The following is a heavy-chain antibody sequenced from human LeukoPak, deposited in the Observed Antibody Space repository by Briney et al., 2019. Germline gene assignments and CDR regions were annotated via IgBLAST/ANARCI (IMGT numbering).Heavy chain of an antibody. D-gene: IGHD3-10*02. V-gene: IGHV3-30*18. CDR1: GFSFSSYN. CDR3: AELGITMIGGV. CDR2: ISYDGNIK. Sequence: PGGSLGLSCAASGFSFSSYNFHWVRQAPGKGLKWLGFISYDGNIKYEDSVKGRFTISRDNAKNSLYLQMNSLRAEDTAVYYCAELGITMIGGVWGKGTTVTTSS. J-gene: IGHJ6*04.